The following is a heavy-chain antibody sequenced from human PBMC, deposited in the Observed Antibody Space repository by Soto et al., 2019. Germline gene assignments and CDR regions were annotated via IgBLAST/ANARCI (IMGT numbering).Heavy chain of an antibody. CDR1: GFTFSNYD. D-gene: IGHD5-12*01. CDR2: IGIAGDT. Sequence: EVQLVESGGGLAQPGGSLRLSCAASGFTFSNYDMHWVRQATGEGLEWVAGIGIAGDTYYPASVQGRFTISRENAKNSLYLQMNRLSAVDTAVYDCARVLHGYNDCEDYFDYWGQGAMVTVSS. J-gene: IGHJ4*02. V-gene: IGHV3-13*04. CDR3: ARVLHGYNDCEDYFDY.